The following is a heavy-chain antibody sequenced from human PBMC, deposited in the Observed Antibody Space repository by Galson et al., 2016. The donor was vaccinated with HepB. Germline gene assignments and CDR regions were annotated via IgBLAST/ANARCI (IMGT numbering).Heavy chain of an antibody. CDR3: ATDIDIRAAGTLFDY. D-gene: IGHD3-16*02. Sequence: SLRLSCAASGFTFSDAWMSWVRQAPGKGLEWVGRIKTRRFGGTTEYSSPVRGGFTIARDDSTNTLFLQMNSLKTEDTAIYYCATDIDIRAAGTLFDYWGQGTLVTVSS. J-gene: IGHJ4*02. CDR1: GFTFSDAW. CDR2: IKTRRFGGTT. V-gene: IGHV3-15*01.